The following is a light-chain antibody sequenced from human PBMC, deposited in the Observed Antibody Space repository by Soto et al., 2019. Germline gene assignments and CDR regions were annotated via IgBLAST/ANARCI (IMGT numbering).Light chain of an antibody. CDR3: HQYERWPPLT. CDR2: GAS. Sequence: EIVMTQSPASLSVSPGERVTLSCRASQSVRSELAWYQQKSGQPPRLLIYGASTRATGIPARFSGSGSGTEFTLTINDLQSEDFAVYYCHQYERWPPLTFGGGTKVEIK. J-gene: IGKJ4*01. V-gene: IGKV3-15*01. CDR1: QSVRSE.